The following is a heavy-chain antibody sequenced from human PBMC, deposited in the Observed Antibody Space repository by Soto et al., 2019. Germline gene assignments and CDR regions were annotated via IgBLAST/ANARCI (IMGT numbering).Heavy chain of an antibody. Sequence: GGSLRLSCAASGLSFSSHSLTWVRQASGKRTEWVSDISGSGGHIYYVDSVKGRFPISRDNSTNTLYLQMNSLGAEDTALYYCAKSHLGAMASFDYWGQGTLVTVSS. V-gene: IGHV3-23*01. CDR1: GLSFSSHS. CDR2: ISGSGGHI. J-gene: IGHJ4*02. D-gene: IGHD5-18*01. CDR3: AKSHLGAMASFDY.